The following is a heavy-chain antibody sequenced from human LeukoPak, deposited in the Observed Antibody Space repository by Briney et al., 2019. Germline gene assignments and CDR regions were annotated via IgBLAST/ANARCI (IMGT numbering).Heavy chain of an antibody. Sequence: ASVKVSCKASGYTFTSYGISWVRQAPGQGLEWMGLVDPEDGETIYAEKFQGRVTITADTSTDTAYMELSSLRSEDTAVYYCATDGSDDWGQGTLVTVSS. CDR1: GYTFTSYG. CDR3: ATDGSDD. V-gene: IGHV1-69-2*01. D-gene: IGHD1-26*01. J-gene: IGHJ4*02. CDR2: VDPEDGET.